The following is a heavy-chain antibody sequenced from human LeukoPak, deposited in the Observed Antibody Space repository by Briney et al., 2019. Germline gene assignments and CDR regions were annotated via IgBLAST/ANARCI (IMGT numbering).Heavy chain of an antibody. CDR1: GGSISSYY. V-gene: IGHV4-59*01. CDR3: ARDFLGPEDY. J-gene: IGHJ4*02. CDR2: IYYSGST. D-gene: IGHD1-26*01. Sequence: SETLSLTCTVSGGSISSYYWSWIRQPPGKGLEWIGYIYYSGSTNYNPSLKSRVTISVDTSKSQFSLKLSSVTAADTAVYYCARDFLGPEDYWGQGTLVTVSS.